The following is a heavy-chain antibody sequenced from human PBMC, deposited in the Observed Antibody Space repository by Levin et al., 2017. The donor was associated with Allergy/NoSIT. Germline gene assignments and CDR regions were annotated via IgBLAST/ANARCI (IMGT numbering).Heavy chain of an antibody. CDR3: ARDRRFLEWPPGFADY. V-gene: IGHV3-30-3*01. CDR1: GFTFNSYA. D-gene: IGHD3-3*01. J-gene: IGHJ4*02. Sequence: GESLKISCAASGFTFNSYAMHWVRQAPGKRLEWVAVISYDGINKYYADPVRGRFTISRDNSKNTLYLQGNSLRAEDTAVYYCARDRRFLEWPPGFADYWGQGTLVTVSS. CDR2: ISYDGINK.